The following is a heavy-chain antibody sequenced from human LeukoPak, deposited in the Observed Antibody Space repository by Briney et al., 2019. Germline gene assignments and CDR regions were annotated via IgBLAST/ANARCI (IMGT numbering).Heavy chain of an antibody. Sequence: GASVKVSCKASGGTFSSNAISWVRQAPGQGLEWMGGIIPIFGTANYAQKFQGRVTITADESTSTAYMELRSLRSDDTAVYYCARETNGDYFDYWGQGTLVTVSS. V-gene: IGHV1-69*13. J-gene: IGHJ4*02. D-gene: IGHD4-17*01. CDR2: IIPIFGTA. CDR1: GGTFSSNA. CDR3: ARETNGDYFDY.